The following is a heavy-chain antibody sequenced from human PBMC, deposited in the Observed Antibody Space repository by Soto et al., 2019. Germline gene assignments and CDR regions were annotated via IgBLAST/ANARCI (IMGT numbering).Heavy chain of an antibody. J-gene: IGHJ3*02. CDR3: TTFGDFDAFNI. CDR1: GFIFRNAW. D-gene: IGHD4-17*01. V-gene: IGHV3-15*01. CDR2: IKSKTDGGTS. Sequence: EVQLVESGGGLVKPGGSLRLSCEASGFIFRNAWMNWVRQAPGKGLEWVGRIKSKTDGGTSDYAAPVKGRFTISKDDSKHTLYLDMNSLTTEDTAVYYCTTFGDFDAFNIWGQGTMVTVSS.